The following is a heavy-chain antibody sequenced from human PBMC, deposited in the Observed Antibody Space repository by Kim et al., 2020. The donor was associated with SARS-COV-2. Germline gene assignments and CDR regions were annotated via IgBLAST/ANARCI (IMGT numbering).Heavy chain of an antibody. J-gene: IGHJ4*02. D-gene: IGHD6-19*01. V-gene: IGHV1-46*01. CDR3: AKELKGDPYSSCADY. CDR2: INPSGGST. CDR1: GYTFISYY. Sequence: ASVKVSCKASGYTFISYYMHWVRQAPGQGLEWMGMINPSGGSTSYAQKFQGRVTVTRDTSISTVYMELSSLRSEDTAVYYCAKELKGDPYSSCADYWGQGTLVTVSS.